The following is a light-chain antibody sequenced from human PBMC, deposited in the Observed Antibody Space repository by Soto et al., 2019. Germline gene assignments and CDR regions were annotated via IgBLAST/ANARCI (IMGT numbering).Light chain of an antibody. CDR1: QNINFN. CDR2: GAS. J-gene: IGKJ4*01. CDR3: QQYHNWPPLT. V-gene: IGKV3D-15*01. Sequence: ETLMTQSPATLSASPGERVTLSCRASQNINFNLAWYQQKPGQAPRVLIYGASSRASGIPDRFSGSGSGTAFTLTISRPEHDDFAFYYCQQYHNWPPLTFGGGTGVEIK.